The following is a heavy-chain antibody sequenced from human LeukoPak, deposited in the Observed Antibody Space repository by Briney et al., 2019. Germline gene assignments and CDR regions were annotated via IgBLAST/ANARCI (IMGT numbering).Heavy chain of an antibody. D-gene: IGHD2-2*01. V-gene: IGHV4-34*01. CDR2: INHSGST. Sequence: SETLSLTCAVYGGSFSGYYWSWIRQPPGKGLEWIGEINHSGSTNYNPSLKSRVTISVDTSKNQFSLKLSSVTAADTAVYYCASGGVDATVGDWFDPWGQGTLVTVSS. CDR3: ASGGVDATVGDWFDP. CDR1: GGSFSGYY. J-gene: IGHJ5*02.